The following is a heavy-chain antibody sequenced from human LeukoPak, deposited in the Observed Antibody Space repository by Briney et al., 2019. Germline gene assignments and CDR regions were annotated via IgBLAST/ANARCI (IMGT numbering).Heavy chain of an antibody. V-gene: IGHV3-23*01. Sequence: GGSLRLSCAASGFTFSTYAMSWVRQAPGKGLDWVSSISGSGSLTYYAGSVKGRFTISRDNSKNTLYLQMNSLRVEDTAVYYCAKDRPNYYDSSGHYYRRDGDYWGQGTLVTVSS. CDR2: ISGSGSLT. J-gene: IGHJ4*02. CDR3: AKDRPNYYDSSGHYYRRDGDY. D-gene: IGHD3-22*01. CDR1: GFTFSTYA.